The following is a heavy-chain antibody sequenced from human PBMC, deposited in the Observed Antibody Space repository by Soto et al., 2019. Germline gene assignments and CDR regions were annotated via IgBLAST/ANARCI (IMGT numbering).Heavy chain of an antibody. V-gene: IGHV4-34*01. Sequence: QVQLQQWGAGLLKPSETLSLTCAVYGGSFSGYYWSWIRQPPGKGLEWIAEINHSGSTNYNPSLKSRVTISVDTSKNQFSLKLSSVTAADTAVYYCARVTIFGTGHYGMDVWGQGTTVTVSS. CDR1: GGSFSGYY. CDR2: INHSGST. J-gene: IGHJ6*02. D-gene: IGHD3-3*01. CDR3: ARVTIFGTGHYGMDV.